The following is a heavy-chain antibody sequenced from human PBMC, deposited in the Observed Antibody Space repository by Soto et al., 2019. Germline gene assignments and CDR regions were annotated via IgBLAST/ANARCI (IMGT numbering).Heavy chain of an antibody. CDR3: ARQQIESGKLDY. CDR1: GGSISSYY. J-gene: IGHJ4*02. Sequence: SETLCLTCTVSGGSISSYYGSWIRQPPGKGLEWIGYIYYSGSTNYNPSLKSRVTISVDTSKNQFSLKLSSVTAADTAVYYCARQQIESGKLDYWGQGTLVTVSS. D-gene: IGHD1-26*01. CDR2: IYYSGST. V-gene: IGHV4-59*08.